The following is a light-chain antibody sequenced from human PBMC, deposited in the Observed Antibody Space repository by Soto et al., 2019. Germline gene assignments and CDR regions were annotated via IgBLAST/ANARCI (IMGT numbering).Light chain of an antibody. CDR1: QSVTSR. CDR2: GAS. V-gene: IGKV3-15*01. J-gene: IGKJ4*01. CDR3: QQYDNWPLT. Sequence: EVVMTQSPATLSVSPGERATLSCRASQSVTSRLAWYQQKPGQAPRLLIYGASARATGIPARLSGSGSGKECILTINSLQSEDFALYYCQQYDNWPLTIGGATKVDI.